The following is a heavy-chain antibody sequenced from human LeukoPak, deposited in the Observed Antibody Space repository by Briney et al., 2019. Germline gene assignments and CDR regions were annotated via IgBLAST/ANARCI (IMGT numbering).Heavy chain of an antibody. CDR2: MNPYSGDR. V-gene: IGHV1-8*03. CDR3: ARTTSLTASGYDY. CDR1: GYTFTTYH. Sequence: ASVKVSCKTSGYTFTTYHINWVRQATGQGLEGLGWMNPYSGDRGYAQKFQGRLSITSDTSISTAYMELSSLRSDDTDVYFCARTTSLTASGYDYWGQGTLVTVSS. D-gene: IGHD4-17*01. J-gene: IGHJ4*02.